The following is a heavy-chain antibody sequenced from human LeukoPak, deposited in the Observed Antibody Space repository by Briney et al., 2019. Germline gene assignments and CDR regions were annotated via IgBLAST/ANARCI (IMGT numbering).Heavy chain of an antibody. CDR2: INAGTGNT. CDR1: GYIFISYA. V-gene: IGHV1-3*01. D-gene: IGHD2-15*01. J-gene: IGHJ4*02. CDR3: ARGGGPLPGDYFDY. Sequence: ASVKVSCKASGYIFISYAMHWVRQAPGQRLEWMGSINAGTGNTKYSQEFQGRVTITRDTSASTAYMELSSLRSDDTAVYYCARGGGPLPGDYFDYWGQGTLVTVSS.